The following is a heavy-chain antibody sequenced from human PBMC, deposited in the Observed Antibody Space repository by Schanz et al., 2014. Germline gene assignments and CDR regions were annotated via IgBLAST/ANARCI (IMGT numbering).Heavy chain of an antibody. CDR1: GFTFSSYS. CDR2: ISASGGTT. D-gene: IGHD3-22*01. J-gene: IGHJ4*02. CDR3: AKDISDTSGKDDY. Sequence: DVQLVESGGGLVQPGKSLRLSCAASGFTFSSYSMNWVRQAPGKGLEWVSAISASGGTTYYADSVKGRFTISSDSSKNTLFLQMNSLRVEDSAIYYCAKDISDTSGKDDYWGQGTLVTVSS. V-gene: IGHV3-23*04.